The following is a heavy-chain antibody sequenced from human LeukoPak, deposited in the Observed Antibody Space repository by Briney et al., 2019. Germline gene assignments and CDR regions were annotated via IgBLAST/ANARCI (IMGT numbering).Heavy chain of an antibody. CDR3: ARDSSSWQTDWYFDL. J-gene: IGHJ2*01. CDR1: GFTLSSYW. V-gene: IGHV3-7*01. CDR2: IKQDGSEK. Sequence: GGSLRLSCAVSGFTLSSYWMSWVRQAPGKGLEWVANIKQDGSEKYYVDSVKGRFTISRDNAKNSLYLQMNSLRAEDMAVYYCARDSSSWQTDWYFDLWGRGTLVTVSS. D-gene: IGHD6-13*01.